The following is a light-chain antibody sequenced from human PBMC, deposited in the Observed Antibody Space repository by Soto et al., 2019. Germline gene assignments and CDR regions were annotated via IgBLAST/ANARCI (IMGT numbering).Light chain of an antibody. CDR2: EVS. CDR1: SSDVGDYHY. J-gene: IGLJ1*01. V-gene: IGLV2-14*01. Sequence: QSALTQPASVSGSPGQSITISCTGTSSDVGDYHYVSWYQQHPDKAPKLMIYEVSHRPSGVSNRFSGSKSGNTTSLTISGLQAEDEADYYCSSYTSSSTFVFGTGTKLTVL. CDR3: SSYTSSSTFV.